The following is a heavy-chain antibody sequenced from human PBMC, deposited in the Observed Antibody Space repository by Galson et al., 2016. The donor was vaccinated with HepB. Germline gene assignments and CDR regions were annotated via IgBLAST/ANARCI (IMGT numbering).Heavy chain of an antibody. J-gene: IGHJ4*02. D-gene: IGHD3-22*01. CDR3: AKDRYDSSGARYDY. CDR2: ISEGGGTT. Sequence: SLRLSCAASGFTFSNYAMSWVRQAPGKGLEWVSGISEGGGTTYDTDSLKGRFAISRDNSRNMLFLQMTSMRAEDTAVYYGAKDRYDSSGARYDYWGQGTLVTVSS. V-gene: IGHV3-23*01. CDR1: GFTFSNYA.